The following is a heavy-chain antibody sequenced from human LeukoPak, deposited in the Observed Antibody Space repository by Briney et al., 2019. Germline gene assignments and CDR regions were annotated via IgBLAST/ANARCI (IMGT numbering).Heavy chain of an antibody. CDR2: IYYSGST. D-gene: IGHD5-18*01. J-gene: IGHJ4*02. V-gene: IGHV4-59*08. CDR1: GGSISSNY. Sequence: SETLSLTCTVSGGSISSNYWSWIRQPPGKGLEWIGYIYYSGSTNCNPSLKSRVSISVDTSKKQFSLKLSSVTAADTAVYYCARRSRYSDYVDFWGQGTLVTVPS. CDR3: ARRSRYSDYVDF.